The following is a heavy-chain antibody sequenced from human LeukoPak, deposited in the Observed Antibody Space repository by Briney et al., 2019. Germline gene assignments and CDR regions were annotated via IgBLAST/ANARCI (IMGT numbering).Heavy chain of an antibody. CDR3: ARVAYYDFWSGSDAFDI. Sequence: PSETLSLTCTVSGGSISSYYWSWIRQPPGKGLEWIGYIYYSGSTNYNPSLKSRVTISVDTSKNQFSLKLSSVTAADTAVYYCARVAYYDFWSGSDAFDIWGQGTMVTVSS. D-gene: IGHD3-3*01. V-gene: IGHV4-59*08. J-gene: IGHJ3*02. CDR2: IYYSGST. CDR1: GGSISSYY.